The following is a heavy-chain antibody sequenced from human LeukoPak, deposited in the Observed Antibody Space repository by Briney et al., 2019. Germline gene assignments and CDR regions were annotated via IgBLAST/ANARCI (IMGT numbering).Heavy chain of an antibody. CDR1: GYTFRNYA. D-gene: IGHD3-10*02. J-gene: IGHJ5*02. CDR3: ARETVFGRGPNWFDP. V-gene: IGHV1-18*01. CDR2: ISVHNGDT. Sequence: ASVKVSCKASGYTFRNYAISWVRQAPGQGLEWVGWISVHNGDTRYTQKLQGRVALATDTSTGTVYMELRSLRSDDTAVYYCARETVFGRGPNWFDPWGQGTLVTVSS.